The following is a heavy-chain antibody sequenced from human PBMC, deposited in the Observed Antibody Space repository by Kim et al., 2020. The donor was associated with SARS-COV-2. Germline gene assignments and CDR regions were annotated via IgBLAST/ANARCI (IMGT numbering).Heavy chain of an antibody. CDR2: INPNSGGT. CDR3: SRDPRVGGGDCPDY. CDR1: GYTFTAYF. Sequence: ASVKVSCKASGYTFTAYFMHWVRQAPGQGLEWMGRINPNSGGTNYAQKFQGRVTMTRDTSINTAYMELSSLRSDGTAVYYCSRDPRVGGGDCPDYWGQGTLVTVSS. J-gene: IGHJ4*02. V-gene: IGHV1-2*06. D-gene: IGHD2-21*02.